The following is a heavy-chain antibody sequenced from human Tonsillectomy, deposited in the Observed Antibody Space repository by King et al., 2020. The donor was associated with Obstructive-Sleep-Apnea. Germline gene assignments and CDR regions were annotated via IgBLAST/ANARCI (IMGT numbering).Heavy chain of an antibody. Sequence: QLVQSGAEVKKPGSSVKVSCKASGGTFSSYAISWVRQAPGQGLEWMGGIIPILGIANYAQKFQGRVTITADKSTSTAYMELSSLRSEDTAVYYCARDREGVVVAANHYYYGMDVWGKGTTVTVSS. J-gene: IGHJ6*04. CDR2: IIPILGIA. CDR1: GGTFSSYA. D-gene: IGHD2-15*01. CDR3: ARDREGVVVAANHYYYGMDV. V-gene: IGHV1-69*04.